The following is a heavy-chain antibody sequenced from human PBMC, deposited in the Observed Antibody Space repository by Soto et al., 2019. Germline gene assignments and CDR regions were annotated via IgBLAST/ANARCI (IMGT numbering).Heavy chain of an antibody. D-gene: IGHD2-21*02. V-gene: IGHV4-31*03. Sequence: SLTCTVSGCSISSGGYYWSWIRQHPGRGLEWIGYIYYSGSTYYNPSLKSRVTISVDTSKNQFSLKLSSVTAADTAVYYCARHLPYCGGDCYSLDYWGQGTLVTVSS. CDR2: IYYSGST. CDR3: ARHLPYCGGDCYSLDY. J-gene: IGHJ4*02. CDR1: GCSISSGGYY.